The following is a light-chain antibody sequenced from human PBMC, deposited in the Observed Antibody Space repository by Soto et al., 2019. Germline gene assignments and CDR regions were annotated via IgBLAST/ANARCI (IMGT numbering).Light chain of an antibody. J-gene: IGLJ2*01. Sequence: QSALTQPASVSGSPGQSITISCTGTSSDVGGYNYVSWYQQHPSKAPKLMIYEVSNRPSGVSNRFSGSKSGNTASLTISGLQAEDEADYYCSSYTVFGGGTKVTVL. CDR3: SSYTV. V-gene: IGLV2-14*01. CDR1: SSDVGGYNY. CDR2: EVS.